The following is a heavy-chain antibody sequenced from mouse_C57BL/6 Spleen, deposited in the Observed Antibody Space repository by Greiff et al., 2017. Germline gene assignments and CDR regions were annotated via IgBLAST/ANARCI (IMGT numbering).Heavy chain of an antibody. CDR2: FHPYNDDT. CDR3: ARRSNYYGSSYAMDY. Sequence: VQLVESGAELVKPGASVKMSCKASGYTFTTYPIEWMKQNHGKSLEWIGNFHPYNDDTKYNEKFKGKATLTVEKSSSTVYLELSRLTSDDSAVYYCARRSNYYGSSYAMDYWGQGTSVTVSS. J-gene: IGHJ4*01. CDR1: GYTFTTYP. V-gene: IGHV1-47*01. D-gene: IGHD1-1*01.